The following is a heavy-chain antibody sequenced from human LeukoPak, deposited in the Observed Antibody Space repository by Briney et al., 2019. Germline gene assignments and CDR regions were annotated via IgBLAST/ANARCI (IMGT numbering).Heavy chain of an antibody. Sequence: GGCLRLSCAASGFAVVSNYMSWVRQAPGKGLEWVSVVYSGGDTFYADSVKGRFTISRDNSKNTLYLKMNSLRAEDTAVYYCANEGPVKISFYYFNYWGQGTLVTVSS. D-gene: IGHD3-16*02. J-gene: IGHJ4*02. CDR2: VYSGGDT. CDR1: GFAVVSNY. CDR3: ANEGPVKISFYYFNY. V-gene: IGHV3-53*01.